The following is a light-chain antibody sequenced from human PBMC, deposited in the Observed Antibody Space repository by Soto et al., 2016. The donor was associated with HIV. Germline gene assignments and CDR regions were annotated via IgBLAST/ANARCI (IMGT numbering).Light chain of an antibody. V-gene: IGLV3-19*01. CDR3: DSRDSTNKCVI. CDR1: SLRSYD. J-gene: IGLJ2*01. CDR2: GRD. Sequence: SSELTQDPAVSVALGQTVTITCQGDSLRSYDASWFQQKPGQAPLLVIYGRDSRPSEIPNRFSGSSSGNTASLTITGAQAEDEADYYCDSRDSTNKCVIFGGGTKLTVL.